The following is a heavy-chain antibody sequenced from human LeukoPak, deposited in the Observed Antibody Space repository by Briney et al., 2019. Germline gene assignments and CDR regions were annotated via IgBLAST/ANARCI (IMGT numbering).Heavy chain of an antibody. V-gene: IGHV3-33*08. CDR3: ARDYSRNSFDY. CDR2: IWYDGINN. Sequence: GASLRLSCAASGFTFYSYAMHWARQAPGKGLEWVAVIWYDGINNYYAGSVKGRFSISRDNSKNALYLQMNSLSAEDTAVYFCARDYSRNSFDYWGQGTLVTVSS. D-gene: IGHD6-13*01. CDR1: GFTFYSYA. J-gene: IGHJ4*02.